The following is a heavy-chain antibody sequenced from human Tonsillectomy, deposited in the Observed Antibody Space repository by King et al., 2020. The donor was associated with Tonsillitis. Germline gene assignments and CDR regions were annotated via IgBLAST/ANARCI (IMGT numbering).Heavy chain of an antibody. J-gene: IGHJ4*02. CDR2: IYYSGST. CDR1: GGSISSSSYY. CDR3: ASGVIVVEAFDY. V-gene: IGHV4-39*01. D-gene: IGHD3-22*01. Sequence: QLQESGPGLVKPSETLSLTCTVSGGSISSSSYYWGWIRQPPGKGLEWIGSIYYSGSTYYNPSLKSRVTISVDTSKNQFSLKLSSVTAADTAVYYCASGVIVVEAFDYWGQGTLVTVSS.